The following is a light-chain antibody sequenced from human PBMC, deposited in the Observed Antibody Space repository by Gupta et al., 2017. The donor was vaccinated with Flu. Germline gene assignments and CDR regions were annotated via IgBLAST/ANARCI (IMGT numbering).Light chain of an antibody. Sequence: EIVLTQSPGTLSLSPGERATLSCRASQSVSSSYLAWYQQKPGQAPRLLIYGASSRATGFPDRFSGSGSGTDFTLTISRLEPEDFAVYYCQQDGCSPCTFGQGTKLDIK. CDR1: QSVSSSY. J-gene: IGKJ1*01. CDR3: QQDGCSPCT. V-gene: IGKV3-20*01. CDR2: GAS.